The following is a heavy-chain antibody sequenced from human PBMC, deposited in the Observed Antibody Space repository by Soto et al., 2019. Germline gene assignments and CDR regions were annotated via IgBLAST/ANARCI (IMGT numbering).Heavy chain of an antibody. CDR2: IIPILGKA. CDR3: GRDRGEYYYGSGTIEY. V-gene: IGHV1-69*08. CDR1: GGTFSSYT. Sequence: QVQLVQSGAEVKKPGSSVKVSCKASGGTFSSYTISWVRQAPGQGLEWMGRIIPILGKANYAQKFQGRVTSTPDKSTSNGYMELSSLRSEDTAVYYCGRDRGEYYYGSGTIEYWGQGTLVTVSS. J-gene: IGHJ4*02. D-gene: IGHD3-10*01.